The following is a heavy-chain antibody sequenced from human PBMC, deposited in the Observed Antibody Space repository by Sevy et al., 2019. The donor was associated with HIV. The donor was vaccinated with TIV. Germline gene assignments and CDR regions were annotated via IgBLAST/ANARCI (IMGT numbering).Heavy chain of an antibody. Sequence: GGSLRLSCAASGLSLNTYWMSWVRQAPGKGLEWVAVLSYDGREKYYGNSVKGRFTISRDNSKNTLYLQMNSLRDEDTAVYYCAKVGPHCSGGTCYHPLFDYCGQGTLVTVSS. CDR3: AKVGPHCSGGTCYHPLFDY. CDR2: LSYDGREK. J-gene: IGHJ4*02. V-gene: IGHV3-30*18. D-gene: IGHD2-15*01. CDR1: GLSLNTYW.